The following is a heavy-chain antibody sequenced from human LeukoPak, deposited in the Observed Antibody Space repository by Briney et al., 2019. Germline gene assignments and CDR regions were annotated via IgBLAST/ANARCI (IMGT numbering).Heavy chain of an antibody. D-gene: IGHD3-10*01. Sequence: SVKVSCKASVGTFSSYAISWVRQAPGQGLEWMGGIIPIFGTANYAQKFQGRVTITTDESTSTDYMELSNLRSEDTAVYYCARETMVRGVIPLYYFDYWGQGTLVTVSS. J-gene: IGHJ4*02. CDR2: IIPIFGTA. CDR1: VGTFSSYA. CDR3: ARETMVRGVIPLYYFDY. V-gene: IGHV1-69*05.